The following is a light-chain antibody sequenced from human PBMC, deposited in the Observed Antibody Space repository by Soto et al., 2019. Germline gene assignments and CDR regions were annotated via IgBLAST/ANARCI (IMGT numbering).Light chain of an antibody. CDR3: GTWDSSLSAGDVV. CDR1: SSNIGNNY. V-gene: IGLV1-51*02. Sequence: QSVLTQPPSVSAAPGQKVTISCSGSSSNIGNNYVSWYQQLPGTAPKLLIYENNKRPSGIPDRFYGSKSGKSATLGITGIQTGDEADYYCGTWDSSLSAGDVVFGGGTKLTVL. CDR2: ENN. J-gene: IGLJ2*01.